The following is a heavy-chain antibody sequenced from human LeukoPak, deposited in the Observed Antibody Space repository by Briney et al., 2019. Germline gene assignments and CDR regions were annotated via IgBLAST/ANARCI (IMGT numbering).Heavy chain of an antibody. CDR3: ARDNRFGQPEGYYFDY. Sequence: PSETLSLTCTVSGGSISSGSYYWSWIRQPAGKGLEWIGRIYTSGSTNYNPSLKSRVTISVDTSKNQFSLKLSSVTAADTAVYYCARDNRFGQPEGYYFDYWGQGTLVTVSS. D-gene: IGHD3-10*01. V-gene: IGHV4-61*02. CDR2: IYTSGST. J-gene: IGHJ4*02. CDR1: GGSISSGSYY.